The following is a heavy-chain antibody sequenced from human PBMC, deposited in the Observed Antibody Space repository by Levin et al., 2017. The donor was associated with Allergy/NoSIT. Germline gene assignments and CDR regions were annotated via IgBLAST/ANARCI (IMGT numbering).Heavy chain of an antibody. V-gene: IGHV3-23*01. D-gene: IGHD1-1*01. J-gene: IGHJ3*01. CDR2: ITGGGFNT. CDR3: AKKQGGTSGSSFDV. CDR1: GFTISEYA. Sequence: GESLKISCAVSGFTISEYAMAWVRQAPGKGLEWVSVITGGGFNTYYGDSVKGRFTVSRDDSKDTLYLDLNSLRAEDTAVYYCAKKQGGTSGSSFDVWGQGTMVTVSS.